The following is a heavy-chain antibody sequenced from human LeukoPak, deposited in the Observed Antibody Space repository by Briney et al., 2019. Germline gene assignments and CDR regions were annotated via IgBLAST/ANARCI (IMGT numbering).Heavy chain of an antibody. CDR3: ARGLLSLWFGESPGP. V-gene: IGHV4-34*01. Sequence: ASETLSLTCGVSGASFSGYYWTWIRQPPGKGLEWIGEINHSGGTNYNPSLKSRVTISVDTSKKQFSLKLRSVTAENTAVYYCARGLLSLWFGESPGPWGQGTLVTVSS. CDR2: INHSGGT. CDR1: GASFSGYY. J-gene: IGHJ5*02. D-gene: IGHD3-10*01.